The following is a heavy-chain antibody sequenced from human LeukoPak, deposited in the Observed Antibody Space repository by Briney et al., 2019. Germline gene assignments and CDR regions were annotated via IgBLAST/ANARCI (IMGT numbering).Heavy chain of an antibody. Sequence: PGGSLRLSCAASGFTFSNVWMNWVRQAPGKGLEWMGRIKKKIEGGTKEYAAPEGGRFTIARDDSKNTLYLQMNSLTTEDTAVYYCTTRIITTSDFWGQGTLVTVSS. V-gene: IGHV3-15*01. D-gene: IGHD3-3*01. J-gene: IGHJ4*02. CDR2: IKKKIEGGTK. CDR3: TTRIITTSDF. CDR1: GFTFSNVW.